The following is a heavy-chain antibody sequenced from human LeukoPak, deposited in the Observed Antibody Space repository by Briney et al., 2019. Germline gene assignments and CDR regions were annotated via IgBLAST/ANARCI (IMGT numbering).Heavy chain of an antibody. V-gene: IGHV1-46*01. J-gene: IGHJ4*02. CDR3: ARDHGMATILAKSNHFDF. CDR2: INPSGGST. CDR1: GYTFTSYY. Sequence: ASVKVSCKASGYTFTSYYMHWVRQAPGQGLEWMGIINPSGGSTSYAQKFQGRVTMTRDMSTSTVHMELSSLRSEDTAVYYCARDHGMATILAKSNHFDFWGQGTLVTVSS. D-gene: IGHD5-24*01.